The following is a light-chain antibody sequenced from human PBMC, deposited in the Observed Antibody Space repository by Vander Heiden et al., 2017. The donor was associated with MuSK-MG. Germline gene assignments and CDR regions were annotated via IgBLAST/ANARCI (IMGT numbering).Light chain of an antibody. CDR1: QSIATS. CDR2: AAS. CDR3: QESYSTPRT. V-gene: IGKV1-39*01. J-gene: IGKJ1*01. Sequence: DIQMTQSPSSLSASVGDRVTITCRASQSIATSLNWYQQKPGKAPKLLIYAASNLQSGVPSRFSGRGSGTDFTLIISGLQPEDFATYFCQESYSTPRTFGQGTKVEIK.